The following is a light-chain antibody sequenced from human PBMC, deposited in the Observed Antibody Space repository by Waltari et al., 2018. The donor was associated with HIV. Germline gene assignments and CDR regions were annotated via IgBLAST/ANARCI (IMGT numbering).Light chain of an antibody. CDR3: QQYNNWPPT. CDR1: PSLSNTN. CDR2: GAS. Sequence: EIVMTQSPATLSVSPGERATLSCRASPSLSNTNLAWFQPKPGQAPRLLIHGASTRATGIPARFSGSGSGTEFTLTISSLQSEDSAIYYCQQYNNWPPTFGQGARLEIQ. V-gene: IGKV3-15*01. J-gene: IGKJ2*01.